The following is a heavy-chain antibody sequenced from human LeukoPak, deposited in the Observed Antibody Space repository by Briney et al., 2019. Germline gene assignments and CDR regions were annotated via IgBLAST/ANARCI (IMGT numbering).Heavy chain of an antibody. V-gene: IGHV3-30*03. CDR1: GFTFSSYG. CDR2: ISSDGGHK. D-gene: IGHD1-1*01. J-gene: IGHJ4*02. Sequence: SGGSLRLSCAASGFTFSSYGMHWVRQAPGKGLEWVAVISSDGGHKYYADSVKGRFTISRDNSKNTLYLQMNSLRAEDTAVYYCARKTDHQTGGDYWGQGTLVTVSS. CDR3: ARKTDHQTGGDY.